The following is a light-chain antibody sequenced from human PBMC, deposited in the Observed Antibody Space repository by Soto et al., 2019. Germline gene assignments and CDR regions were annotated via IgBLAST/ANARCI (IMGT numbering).Light chain of an antibody. V-gene: IGKV1-39*01. CDR1: QSISSY. CDR3: QQSYSTPRT. Sequence: DIQMTQSPSSLSASVGDRVTITCRASQSISSYLNWDQQKTGKAPKLLIYAASSLQSGVPSRFSGSGSGTDFTLTISSLQPEDFATYYCQQSYSTPRTFGPGTKVDIK. CDR2: AAS. J-gene: IGKJ3*01.